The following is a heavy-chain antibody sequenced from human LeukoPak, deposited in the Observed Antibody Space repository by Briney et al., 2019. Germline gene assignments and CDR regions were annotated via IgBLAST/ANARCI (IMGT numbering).Heavy chain of an antibody. Sequence: ASVKVSCKASGYTFTSYAMHWVRQAPGQRLEWMGWINAVNGNTKYSQKFQGRVTITRDTSASTAYMELSSLRSEDTAVYYCARDPHRPLRESSTPYWFDPWGQGTLVTVSS. CDR2: INAVNGNT. D-gene: IGHD2/OR15-2a*01. CDR3: ARDPHRPLRESSTPYWFDP. CDR1: GYTFTSYA. J-gene: IGHJ5*02. V-gene: IGHV1-3*01.